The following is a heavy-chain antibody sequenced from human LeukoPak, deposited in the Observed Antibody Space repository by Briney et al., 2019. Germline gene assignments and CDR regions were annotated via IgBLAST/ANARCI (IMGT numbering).Heavy chain of an antibody. CDR2: ISAYNGNT. CDR3: ARDCSSTSCNPYYYYGMDV. Sequence: ASVKVSCKASGYTFTSYGISWVRQAPGLGLEWMGWISAYNGNTNYAQKLQGRVTMTTDTSTSTAYMELRSLRSDDTAVYYCARDCSSTSCNPYYYYGMDVWGQGTTVTVSS. CDR1: GYTFTSYG. V-gene: IGHV1-18*01. J-gene: IGHJ6*02. D-gene: IGHD2-2*01.